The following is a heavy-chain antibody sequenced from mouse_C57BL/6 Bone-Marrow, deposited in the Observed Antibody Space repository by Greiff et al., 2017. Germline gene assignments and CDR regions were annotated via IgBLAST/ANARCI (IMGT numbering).Heavy chain of an antibody. D-gene: IGHD3-2*02. CDR1: GYTFTDYY. CDR3: ARERDSSGYPFAY. Sequence: VQLQQSGPELVKPGASVKISCKASGYTFTDYYMNWVKQSHGKSLEWIGDINPNNGGTSYNQKFKGKATLTVDKSSSTAYMELRSLTSEDSAVYYCARERDSSGYPFAYWGQGTLVTVSA. J-gene: IGHJ3*01. V-gene: IGHV1-26*01. CDR2: INPNNGGT.